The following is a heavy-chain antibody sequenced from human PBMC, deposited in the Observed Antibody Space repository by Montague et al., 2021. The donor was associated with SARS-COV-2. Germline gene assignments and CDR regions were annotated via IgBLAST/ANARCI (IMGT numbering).Heavy chain of an antibody. V-gene: IGHV2-70*01. CDR1: GFSLSTSGMC. Sequence: PALVKPTQTPTLTCTFPGFSLSTSGMCVSWIRQPPGKALEWLALIDWXXXKYYSTSLKTRLTISKDTSKNQVVLTMTNMDPVDTATYYCARIRDYDILTGSYSGFDYWGQGTLVTVSS. CDR2: IDWXXXK. D-gene: IGHD3-9*01. CDR3: ARIRDYDILTGSYSGFDY. J-gene: IGHJ4*02.